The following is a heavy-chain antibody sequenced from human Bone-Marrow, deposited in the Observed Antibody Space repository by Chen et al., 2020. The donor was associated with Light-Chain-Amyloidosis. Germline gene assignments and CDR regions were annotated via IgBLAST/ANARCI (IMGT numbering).Heavy chain of an antibody. J-gene: IGHJ3*02. D-gene: IGHD7-27*01. V-gene: IGHV4-39*01. CDR3: ARPTVTGNWGLGFDAFDI. CDR2: ILYSGST. CDR1: GGSITSSNFY. Sequence: QLQLQESGPGLVKPSETLSLTCTVSGGSITSSNFYWGWIRQPPGKGLEWIGSILYSGSTYYSPSLKSRVTISVDTSKNQFSLNLSSVTAADTAVYYCARPTVTGNWGLGFDAFDIWGQGTMVTVSS.